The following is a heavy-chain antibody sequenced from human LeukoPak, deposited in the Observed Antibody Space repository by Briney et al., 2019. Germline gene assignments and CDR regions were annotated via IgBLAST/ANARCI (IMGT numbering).Heavy chain of an antibody. D-gene: IGHD6-19*01. V-gene: IGHV3-30*03. J-gene: IGHJ4*02. Sequence: GGSLRLSCAASGFTFSSYAMSWVRQAPGKGLEWVAVISYDGSNKYYADSVKGRFTISRDNSKNTLYLQMDSLRAEDAAVYYCAARASSGWYNYWGQGTLVTVSS. CDR1: GFTFSSYA. CDR3: AARASSGWYNY. CDR2: ISYDGSNK.